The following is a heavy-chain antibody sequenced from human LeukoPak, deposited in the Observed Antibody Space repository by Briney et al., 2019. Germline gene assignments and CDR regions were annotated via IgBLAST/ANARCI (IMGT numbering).Heavy chain of an antibody. V-gene: IGHV3-53*01. CDR1: GFTVSSNY. D-gene: IGHD3-10*01. CDR2: IYSGGST. J-gene: IGHJ4*02. Sequence: GGSLRLSCAASGFTVSSNYMSWVRQAPGKGLEWVSVIYSGGSTYYADSVKGRFTISRDNSKNTLYLQMNSLRAEDTAVYYCAKAVGGITRSVPRIWGQGTLVTVSS. CDR3: AKAVGGITRSVPRI.